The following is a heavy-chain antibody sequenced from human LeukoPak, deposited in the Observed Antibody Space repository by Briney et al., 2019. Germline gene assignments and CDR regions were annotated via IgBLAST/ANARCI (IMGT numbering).Heavy chain of an antibody. CDR1: GFTFSTYG. Sequence: GGSLRLSCVGTGFTFSTYGMTWVRQAPGKGLEWVSLISGTGGTTYYAESVKGRFTISRDNFKNTLYLQMNSLRAEDTAVYYCARDRVVAKLYYYYYYYMDVWGKGTTVTVSS. CDR2: ISGTGGTT. CDR3: ARDRVVAKLYYYYYYYMDV. V-gene: IGHV3-23*01. D-gene: IGHD2-21*01. J-gene: IGHJ6*03.